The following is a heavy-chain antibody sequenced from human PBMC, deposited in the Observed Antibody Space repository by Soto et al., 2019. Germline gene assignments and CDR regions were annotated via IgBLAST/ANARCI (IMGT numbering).Heavy chain of an antibody. Sequence: EVQVVESGGGLVQPGGSLRLSCAASGFTFSDHYRDWVRQAPGKGLEWVGRIRNKANSYTTEYAASVKGRFTISSDDSKTSLYLEMNSLTTEDTAVYYCTSAHSGYDKRPDYWGQGTLFTVSS. D-gene: IGHD5-12*01. CDR3: TSAHSGYDKRPDY. J-gene: IGHJ4*02. CDR1: GFTFSDHY. CDR2: IRNKANSYTT. V-gene: IGHV3-72*01.